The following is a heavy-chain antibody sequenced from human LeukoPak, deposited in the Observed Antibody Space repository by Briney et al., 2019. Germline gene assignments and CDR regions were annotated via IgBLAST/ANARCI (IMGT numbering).Heavy chain of an antibody. CDR3: ARARDGYNVDY. Sequence: GGSLRLSCAASGFTFSSDWMHWVRQVPGKGLVWVSRINSDGGTTTYADSVKGRFTISRDNAKNSLYLQMNSLRAEDTAVYYCARARDGYNVDYWGQGTLVTVSS. CDR1: GFTFSSDW. D-gene: IGHD5-24*01. J-gene: IGHJ4*02. CDR2: INSDGGTT. V-gene: IGHV3-74*01.